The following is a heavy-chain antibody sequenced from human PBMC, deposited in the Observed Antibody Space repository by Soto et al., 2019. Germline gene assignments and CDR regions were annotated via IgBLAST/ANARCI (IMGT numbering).Heavy chain of an antibody. J-gene: IGHJ4*02. CDR2: IYYSGST. V-gene: IGHV4-31*03. CDR3: AREADGYNLDY. Sequence: QVQLQESGPGLVKPSQTLSLTCTVSGGSISSGGYYWSWIRQHPGKGLEWIGYIYYSGSTYYNPSLTSRVTISVDTAKNQFSLKLSSVTAADTAVYYCAREADGYNLDYWGQGTLVTVSS. CDR1: GGSISSGGYY. D-gene: IGHD5-12*01.